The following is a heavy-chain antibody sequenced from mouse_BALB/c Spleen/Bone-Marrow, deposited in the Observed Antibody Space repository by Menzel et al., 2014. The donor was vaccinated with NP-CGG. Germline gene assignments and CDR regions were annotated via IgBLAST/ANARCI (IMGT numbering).Heavy chain of an antibody. J-gene: IGHJ3*01. CDR2: IDPSDSYS. CDR3: ALYGNYPVY. CDR1: GYTFTNYW. D-gene: IGHD2-1*01. V-gene: IGHV1-69*02. Sequence: QVQLQQPGAELVKPGASVKLSCKASGYTFTNYWMHWVKQRPGQGLEWFGKIDPSDSYSNYNQKLKGKATLTVDKSSSTGYMQLSSLTSDDSAVYCCALYGNYPVYWGQGTLVTVSS.